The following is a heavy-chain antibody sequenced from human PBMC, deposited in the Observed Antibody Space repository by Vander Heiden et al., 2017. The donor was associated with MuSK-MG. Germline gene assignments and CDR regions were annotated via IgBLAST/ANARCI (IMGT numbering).Heavy chain of an antibody. V-gene: IGHV3-48*03. J-gene: IGHJ4*02. CDR3: ARAEYCSSTSCYQRDWRY. Sequence: EVQLVESGGGLVQPGGSLRLSCAASGFTFSSYEMNWVRQAPGKGLEWVSYISSSGSTIYYADSVKGRFTISRDNAKNSLYLQMNSLRAEDTAVYYCARAEYCSSTSCYQRDWRYWGQGTLVTVSS. D-gene: IGHD2-2*01. CDR2: ISSSGSTI. CDR1: GFTFSSYE.